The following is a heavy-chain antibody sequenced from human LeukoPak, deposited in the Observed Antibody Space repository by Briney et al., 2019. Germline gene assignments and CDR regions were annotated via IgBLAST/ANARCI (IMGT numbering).Heavy chain of an antibody. J-gene: IGHJ4*02. V-gene: IGHV3-15*05. CDR3: TSSPLPGLDY. Sequence: GGSLRLSCVASGFTFNNAWVTWVRQAPGKGLEWVGRIKSKTHGGTTDYAAPVEGRSTVSRDDSKNTVHLQMNSLKSEDTAVYYCTSSPLPGLDYWGQGTLVTVSS. D-gene: IGHD3-9*01. CDR1: GFTFNNAW. CDR2: IKSKTHGGTT.